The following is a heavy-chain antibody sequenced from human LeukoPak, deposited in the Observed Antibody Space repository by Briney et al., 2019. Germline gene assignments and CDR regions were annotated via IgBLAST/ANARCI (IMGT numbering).Heavy chain of an antibody. CDR1: GFTFSSYW. Sequence: GGSLRLSCAASGFTFSSYWMHWVRQAPGEGLVWVSRINTDGSSTNYADSVKGRFTISRDNAKNTLYLQMNSLRAEDTAVYYCARDLMGAPRYWGQGTLVTVSS. J-gene: IGHJ4*02. CDR3: ARDLMGAPRY. V-gene: IGHV3-74*01. D-gene: IGHD1-26*01. CDR2: INTDGSST.